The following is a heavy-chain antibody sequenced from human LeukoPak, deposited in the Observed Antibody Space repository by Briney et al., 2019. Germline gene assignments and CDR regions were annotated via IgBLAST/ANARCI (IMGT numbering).Heavy chain of an antibody. Sequence: GGSLRLSCASSGFTFSNYAIRELRQAPGKGLEWVSGISCSGDSTCYVYYVKGRFTISRDNSKNTLYLQMNSLRAEDTAVYYCERRSGIAVAGAFGYWGKGTLVTVSS. CDR2: ISCSGDST. D-gene: IGHD6-19*01. CDR3: ERRSGIAVAGAFGY. J-gene: IGHJ4*02. CDR1: GFTFSNYA. V-gene: IGHV3-23*01.